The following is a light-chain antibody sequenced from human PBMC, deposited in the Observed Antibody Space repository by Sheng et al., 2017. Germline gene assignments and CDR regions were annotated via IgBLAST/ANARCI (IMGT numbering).Light chain of an antibody. CDR1: QSISTNY. CDR2: DAS. Sequence: EIVLTQSPGTLSLSPGQRATLSCRASQSISTNYVGWYRQKPGQAPRLLIYDASNRATGIPARFSGSGSGTDFTLTISSLEPEDFAVYYCQQRSNWPLTFGGGTKVEIK. J-gene: IGKJ4*01. V-gene: IGKV3-11*01. CDR3: QQRSNWPLT.